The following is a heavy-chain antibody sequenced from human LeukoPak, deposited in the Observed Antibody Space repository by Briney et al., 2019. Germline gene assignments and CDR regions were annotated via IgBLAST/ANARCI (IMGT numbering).Heavy chain of an antibody. CDR1: GFTFSSYA. J-gene: IGHJ3*02. V-gene: IGHV3-23*01. D-gene: IGHD3-22*01. CDR2: ISGSNSGSGGRT. CDR3: AKRLGMAVAMIVVVGAFDI. Sequence: GGSLRLSCAASGFTFSSYAMNWVRQAPGKGMEWVSTISGSNSGSGGRTYYADSVKGRFTVSRDNSKNTLYLQMNSLRVEDTAIYYCAKRLGMAVAMIVVVGAFDIWGQGTMVTVSS.